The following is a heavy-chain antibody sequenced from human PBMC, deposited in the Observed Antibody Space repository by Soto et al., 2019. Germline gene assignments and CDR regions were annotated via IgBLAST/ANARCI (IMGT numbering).Heavy chain of an antibody. CDR1: GYTFTSYG. Sequence: QVPLVQSGAEVKKPGASVKVSCKASGYTFTSYGVSWVRQAPGQGLEWMGWISPYNGNTNYAQKFQGRLTMTTDTSTTSVHMELRSLRSDDTAVYYCARVPPAVRTTSNWYFDLWGRGTLVTVSS. V-gene: IGHV1-18*01. D-gene: IGHD1-26*01. CDR2: ISPYNGNT. J-gene: IGHJ2*01. CDR3: ARVPPAVRTTSNWYFDL.